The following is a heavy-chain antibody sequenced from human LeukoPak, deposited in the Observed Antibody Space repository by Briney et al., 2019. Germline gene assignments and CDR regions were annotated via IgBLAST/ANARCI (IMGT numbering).Heavy chain of an antibody. D-gene: IGHD3-3*01. CDR3: ARGPPSITIFGVVVGPDDY. CDR2: ISAYNGNT. V-gene: IGHV1-18*01. Sequence: ASVKVSCKASGYTFTSYGISWVRQAPGLGLEWMGWISAYNGNTNYAQKLQGRVTMTTDTSTSTAYMELRSLRSDDTAVYYCARGPPSITIFGVVVGPDDYWGQGTLVTVSS. CDR1: GYTFTSYG. J-gene: IGHJ4*02.